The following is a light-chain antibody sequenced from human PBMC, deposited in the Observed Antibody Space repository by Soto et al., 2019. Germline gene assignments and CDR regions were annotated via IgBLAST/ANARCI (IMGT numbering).Light chain of an antibody. Sequence: QSVLTQPPSVSASPGQKVTISCSGSSSNIGKNYISWYQQLPATAPKLLIYDNNNRPSGTPDRFSGSKSGTSATLGIAGLLTGDEADYYCGTWDSSLSAGVFGGGTKLTVL. CDR1: SSNIGKNY. CDR3: GTWDSSLSAGV. V-gene: IGLV1-51*01. CDR2: DNN. J-gene: IGLJ2*01.